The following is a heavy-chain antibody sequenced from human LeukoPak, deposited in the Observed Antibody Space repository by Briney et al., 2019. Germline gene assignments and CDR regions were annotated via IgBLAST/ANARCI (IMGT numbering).Heavy chain of an antibody. CDR2: IYHSGST. D-gene: IGHD5-12*01. CDR1: GGSISSGGYS. Sequence: ASQTLSLTCAVSGGSISSGGYSWSWIRQPPGKGLEWIGYIYHSGSTYYNPSLKSRVTISVDRSKNQFSLQLSSVTAADTAVYYCARRYSGYDPATYGMDVWGQGTTVTVSS. V-gene: IGHV4-30-2*01. CDR3: ARRYSGYDPATYGMDV. J-gene: IGHJ6*02.